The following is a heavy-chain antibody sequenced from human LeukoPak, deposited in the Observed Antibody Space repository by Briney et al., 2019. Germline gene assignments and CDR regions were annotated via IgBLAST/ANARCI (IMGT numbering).Heavy chain of an antibody. V-gene: IGHV4-39*01. J-gene: IGHJ4*02. CDR2: IYYSGST. D-gene: IGHD3-3*01. Sequence: PSETLSLTCTVSGGSVSSGSYYWSWIRQPPGKGLEWIGSIYYSGSTYYNPSLKSRVTISVDTSKNQFSLKLSSVTAADTAVYYCARAIYDFRSGYYTDWGYWGQGTLVTVSS. CDR1: GGSVSSGSYY. CDR3: ARAIYDFRSGYYTDWGY.